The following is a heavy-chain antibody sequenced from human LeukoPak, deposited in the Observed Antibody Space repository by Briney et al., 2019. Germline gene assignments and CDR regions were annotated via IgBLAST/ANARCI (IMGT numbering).Heavy chain of an antibody. D-gene: IGHD3-10*01. V-gene: IGHV1-8*01. CDR3: ARVYRTMVRGVTRAYYFDY. CDR2: MNPNSGNT. CDR1: GGTFTSYD. J-gene: IGHJ4*02. Sequence: ASVKVSCKASGGTFTSYDINWVRQATGQGLEWMGWMNPNSGNTGYAQKFQGRVTMTRNTSISTAYMELSSLRSEDTAVYYCARVYRTMVRGVTRAYYFDYWGQGTLVTVSS.